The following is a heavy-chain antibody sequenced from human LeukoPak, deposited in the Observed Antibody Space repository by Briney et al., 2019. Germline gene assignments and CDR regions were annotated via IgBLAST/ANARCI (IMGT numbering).Heavy chain of an antibody. Sequence: PSETLSLTCTVSGGSISSSSYYWGWIRQPPGKGLEWIGSIQHSGSTYYNPSLKSRVTISVDTSKNQFALKLSSVTAADTAVYYCARGSYDFWSGYLTDYWGQGTLVTVSS. J-gene: IGHJ4*02. V-gene: IGHV4-39*01. CDR3: ARGSYDFWSGYLTDY. CDR1: GGSISSSSYY. CDR2: IQHSGST. D-gene: IGHD3-3*01.